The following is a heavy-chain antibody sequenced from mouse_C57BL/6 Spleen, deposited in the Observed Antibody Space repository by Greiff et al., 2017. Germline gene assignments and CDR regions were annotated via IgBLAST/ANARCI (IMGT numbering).Heavy chain of an antibody. Sequence: QVQLQQSGAELVRPGTSVKLSCKASGYTFTSYWMHWVKQRPGQGLEWIGVIDPSDSYTNYNQTFKGKATLTVATSSSTAYMQRSSLTSEDSAVYYWARGGSSYWYFDVWGTGTTVTVSS. CDR3: ARGGSSYWYFDV. J-gene: IGHJ1*03. CDR2: IDPSDSYT. CDR1: GYTFTSYW. D-gene: IGHD1-1*01. V-gene: IGHV1-59*01.